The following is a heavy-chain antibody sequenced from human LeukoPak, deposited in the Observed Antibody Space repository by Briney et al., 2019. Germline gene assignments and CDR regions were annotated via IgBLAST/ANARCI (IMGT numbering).Heavy chain of an antibody. Sequence: SETLSLTCTVSVDSISGYYWSWIRQPPGKGLEWIGNIYHSGSTNYSPSLKSRVTISVDTSKNQFSLKLSSVTAADTAVYYCARSYSGIPYYFDYWGQGTLVTVSS. J-gene: IGHJ4*02. V-gene: IGHV4-59*01. CDR2: IYHSGST. D-gene: IGHD1-26*01. CDR3: ARSYSGIPYYFDY. CDR1: VDSISGYY.